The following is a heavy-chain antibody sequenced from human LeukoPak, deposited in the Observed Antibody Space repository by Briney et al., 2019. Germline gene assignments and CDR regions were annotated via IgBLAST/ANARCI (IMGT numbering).Heavy chain of an antibody. V-gene: IGHV3-48*03. D-gene: IGHD2-15*01. CDR2: FSSHGSTI. CDR3: ARDRGDSCSGGSCYGRGFDY. J-gene: IGHJ4*02. Sequence: QPGGSLRLSCAASGLTFRRFEMNWVRQAPGKGLEWVSYFSSHGSTIYYADSVKGRFTISRDNAKNSLYLQMNSLRAEDTAVYYCARDRGDSCSGGSCYGRGFDYWGEGTLVTVSS. CDR1: GLTFRRFE.